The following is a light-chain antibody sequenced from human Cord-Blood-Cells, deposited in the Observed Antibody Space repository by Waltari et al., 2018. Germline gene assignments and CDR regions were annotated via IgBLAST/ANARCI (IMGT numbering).Light chain of an antibody. Sequence: QSVLTQPPSASGTPGQRATISCSARSPNIRTTYVSLYQQLPGTAPKLLIYRNNQRPSGVPDRFSGSKSGTSASLAISGLRSEDEADYYCAAWDDSLSGYVFGTGTKVIVL. CDR3: AAWDDSLSGYV. V-gene: IGLV1-47*01. CDR2: RNN. J-gene: IGLJ1*01. CDR1: SPNIRTTY.